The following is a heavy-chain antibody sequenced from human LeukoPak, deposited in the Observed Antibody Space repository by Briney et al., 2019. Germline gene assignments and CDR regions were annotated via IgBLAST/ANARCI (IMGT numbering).Heavy chain of an antibody. CDR3: ARAPPAFGVVLKNWFDP. D-gene: IGHD3-3*01. CDR1: GGSVSSGSYY. Sequence: SETLSLTCTVSGGSVSSGSYYWSWIRQPPGKGLEWIGYIYYSGSTNYNPSLKSRVTISVDTSKNQFSLKLTSVTAADTAVYYCARAPPAFGVVLKNWFDPWGQGTLVTVSS. V-gene: IGHV4-61*01. CDR2: IYYSGST. J-gene: IGHJ5*02.